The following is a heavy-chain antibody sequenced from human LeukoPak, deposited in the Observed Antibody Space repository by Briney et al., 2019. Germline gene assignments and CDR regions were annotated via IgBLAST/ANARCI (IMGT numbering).Heavy chain of an antibody. CDR2: IYTSGST. J-gene: IGHJ4*02. CDR3: ARDRLELRNGYFDY. V-gene: IGHV4-4*07. Sequence: SETLSLTCTVSGGSISTYYWSWIRQPAGKGLEWIGRIYTSGSTNYNPSLKSRVTMSVDTSKNQFSLKLSSVTAADTAVYYCARDRLELRNGYFDYWGQGTLVTVSS. D-gene: IGHD1-7*01. CDR1: GGSISTYY.